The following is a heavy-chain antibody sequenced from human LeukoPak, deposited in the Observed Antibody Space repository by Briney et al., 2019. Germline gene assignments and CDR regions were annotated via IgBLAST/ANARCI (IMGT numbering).Heavy chain of an antibody. V-gene: IGHV4-4*07. J-gene: IGHJ4*02. D-gene: IGHD2-21*01. Sequence: PSQTLSLTCTVSGGFISTYDWSWIRQPAGQEPEWIGRIHSSGSTLYNPSPKTRVTVSVYTSKIQFSLMLASATAADSAVYYCAREPTHCGTYFDSWGQGTMVTVSS. CDR3: AREPTHCGTYFDS. CDR2: IHSSGST. CDR1: GGFISTYD.